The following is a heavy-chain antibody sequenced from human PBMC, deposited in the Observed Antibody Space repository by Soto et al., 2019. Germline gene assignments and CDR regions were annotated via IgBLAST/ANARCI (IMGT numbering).Heavy chain of an antibody. CDR3: ARAAITLFGVVSLTPHYYSEMDV. Sequence: QVQLVQSGAEVKKPGSSVKVSCKASVGTFNRYAISWVRQAPGQGLEWMGGIIPIFGIGNDAQRFQGRVTITADESTGTAYMELSSLRSEYTGVYYCARAAITLFGVVSLTPHYYSEMDVWGQGTTVTVSS. CDR2: IIPIFGIG. D-gene: IGHD3-3*01. V-gene: IGHV1-69*01. J-gene: IGHJ6*02. CDR1: VGTFNRYA.